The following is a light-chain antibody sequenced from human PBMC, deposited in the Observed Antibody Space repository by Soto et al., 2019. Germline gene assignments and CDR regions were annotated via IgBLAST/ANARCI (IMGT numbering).Light chain of an antibody. CDR3: QSHDSSLSVVL. CDR1: SSNIGAGYD. CDR2: GNS. J-gene: IGLJ2*01. Sequence: QYALTQPPSVSGAPGQRVTISCTGSSSNIGAGYDVHWYQQLPGTAPKLLIYGNSNRPSGVPDRFSGSKSGTSASLAITGRQAEDEADYYRQSHDSSLSVVLCGGGTKHTVL. V-gene: IGLV1-40*01.